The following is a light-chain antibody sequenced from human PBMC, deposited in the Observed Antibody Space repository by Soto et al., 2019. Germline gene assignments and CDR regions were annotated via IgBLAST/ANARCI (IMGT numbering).Light chain of an antibody. CDR3: QQYNNWPKT. Sequence: EIVMTQSPATLSVSPGERATLSCRASQSVSSNLAWYQQTPDQAPRLLIYGASTRATGIPARFSGSGSATEFTLTISSLQSEDFAVYYCQQYNNWPKTFGQGTKVEIK. V-gene: IGKV3-15*01. CDR1: QSVSSN. CDR2: GAS. J-gene: IGKJ1*01.